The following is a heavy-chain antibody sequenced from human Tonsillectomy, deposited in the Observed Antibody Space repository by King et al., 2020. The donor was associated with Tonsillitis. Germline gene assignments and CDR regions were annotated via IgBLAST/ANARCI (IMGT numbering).Heavy chain of an antibody. CDR2: INTNTGNP. D-gene: IGHD3-9*01. CDR3: ARDSVKDTMYDILTGYHPLDY. J-gene: IGHJ4*02. CDR1: GYTFTSYA. V-gene: IGHV7-4-1*02. Sequence: VQLVESGSELKKPGASVKVSCKASGYTFTSYAMNWVRQAPGQGLEWMGWINTNTGNPTYAHGFTGRFVFSLDTSVSTAYPQISSLKAEATAVYYCARDSVKDTMYDILTGYHPLDYWGQGTLVTVSS.